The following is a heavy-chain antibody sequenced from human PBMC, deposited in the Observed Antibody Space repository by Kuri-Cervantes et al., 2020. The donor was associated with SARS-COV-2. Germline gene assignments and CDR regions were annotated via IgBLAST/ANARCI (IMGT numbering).Heavy chain of an antibody. V-gene: IGHV3-48*02. CDR3: ARCAILRWDFDF. J-gene: IGHJ4*02. Sequence: ETLSLTCAASGFTFSSYSMNWVRQAPGRGLEWVSYISSSSSTIYYADSVKGRFNISRDNAKNSLYLQMNSLRDEDTAVYYCARCAILRWDFDFWGQGTLVTVSS. D-gene: IGHD4-23*01. CDR2: ISSSSSTI. CDR1: GFTFSSYS.